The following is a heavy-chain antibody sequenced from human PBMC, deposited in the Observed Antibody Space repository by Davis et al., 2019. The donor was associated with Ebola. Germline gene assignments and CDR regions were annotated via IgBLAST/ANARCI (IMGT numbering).Heavy chain of an antibody. Sequence: GESLKISCAGSGFAFNSHSMNWVRQAPGKGLDWVSSISSDSRYIFYADSVKGRFTISRDNANNSVSLQLSSLRAEDTAVYYCARGRQWLVPDHWGQGTLVTVSS. D-gene: IGHD6-19*01. V-gene: IGHV3-21*06. CDR2: ISSDSRYI. CDR1: GFAFNSHS. J-gene: IGHJ4*02. CDR3: ARGRQWLVPDH.